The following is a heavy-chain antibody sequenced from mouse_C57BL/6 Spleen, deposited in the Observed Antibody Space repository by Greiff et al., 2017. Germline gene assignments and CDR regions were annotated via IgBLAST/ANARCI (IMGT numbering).Heavy chain of an antibody. D-gene: IGHD2-5*01. CDR1: GYTFTSYW. CDR3: AREGCSNSCSY. Sequence: VQLQQPGAELVKPGASVKMSCKASGYTFTSYWITWVKQRPGQGLEWIGDIYPGSGSTNYNEKFKSKATLTVDTSSSTAYMQLSSRTSEDSAVYYCAREGCSNSCSYWGQETLVTFSA. CDR2: IYPGSGST. J-gene: IGHJ3*01. V-gene: IGHV1-55*01.